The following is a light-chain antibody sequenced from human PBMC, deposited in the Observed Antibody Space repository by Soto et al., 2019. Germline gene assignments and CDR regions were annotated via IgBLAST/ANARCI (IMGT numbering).Light chain of an antibody. CDR3: QQRSNWPWT. Sequence: EIVMTQSPATLSMSPGEGATLSCRASQSIANNLAWYQQRPGQAPRLLIYGASTRATGIPDRFSGSGSGTDFTLTISRLEPEDFAVYYCQQRSNWPWTFGQGTKVDIK. J-gene: IGKJ1*01. CDR1: QSIANN. CDR2: GAS. V-gene: IGKV3D-20*02.